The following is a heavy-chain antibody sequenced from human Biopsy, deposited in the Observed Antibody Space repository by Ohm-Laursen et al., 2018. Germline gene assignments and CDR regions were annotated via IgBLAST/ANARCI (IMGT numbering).Heavy chain of an antibody. V-gene: IGHV1-69*13. CDR2: IIGIFRTA. CDR3: ARGGGYNWNNGWFDP. CDR1: GGTFSSSA. D-gene: IGHD1/OR15-1a*01. Sequence: SVKVSCKTSGGTFSSSAITSVRQAPGQGLEWMGGIIGIFRTAHYAQKFQGRVTITADEFMSTAYMELSSLRSEDTAVYYCARGGGYNWNNGWFDPWGQGTLVTVSS. J-gene: IGHJ5*02.